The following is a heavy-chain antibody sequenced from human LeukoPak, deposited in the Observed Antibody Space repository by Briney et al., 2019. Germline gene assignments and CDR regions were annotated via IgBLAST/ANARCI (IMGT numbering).Heavy chain of an antibody. D-gene: IGHD5-24*01. V-gene: IGHV4-4*07. J-gene: IGHJ4*02. Sequence: SETLSLTCTVSGTSFSGFYWSWIRQPAGKGPEWIGRIFSRGSTDYNPSLTSRLTMSVDTSKNQFFLRLTSVTAADTAIYYCARGDGHNRFDSWGQGTLVTVSS. CDR1: GTSFSGFY. CDR2: IFSRGST. CDR3: ARGDGHNRFDS.